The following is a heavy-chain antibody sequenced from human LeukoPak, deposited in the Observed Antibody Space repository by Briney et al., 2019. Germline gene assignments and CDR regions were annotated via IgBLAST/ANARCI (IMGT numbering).Heavy chain of an antibody. Sequence: GGSLRLSCAASGFTVSSNYMSWVRQAPGKGLEWVSVIYSGGSTYYADSVKGRFTISRDNSKNTLYLQMNSLRAEDTAVYYCARGRPYYYDSSGYYPYDAFDIWGQGTMVTVSP. V-gene: IGHV3-53*01. CDR2: IYSGGST. J-gene: IGHJ3*02. D-gene: IGHD3-22*01. CDR1: GFTVSSNY. CDR3: ARGRPYYYDSSGYYPYDAFDI.